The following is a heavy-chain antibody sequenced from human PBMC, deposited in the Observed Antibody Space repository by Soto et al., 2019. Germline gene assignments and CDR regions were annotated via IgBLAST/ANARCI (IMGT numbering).Heavy chain of an antibody. CDR3: ARVRVTRLQVYYYMDV. V-gene: IGHV4-39*07. CDR2: IYYSGST. Sequence: PSETLSLTCTVSGGSISSSSYYWGWIRQPPGKGLEWIGSIYYSGSTYYNPSLKSRVTISVDKSKNQFSLKLSSVTAADTAVYYCARVRVTRLQVYYYMDVWGKGTTVTVSS. CDR1: GGSISSSSYY. J-gene: IGHJ6*03. D-gene: IGHD2-21*02.